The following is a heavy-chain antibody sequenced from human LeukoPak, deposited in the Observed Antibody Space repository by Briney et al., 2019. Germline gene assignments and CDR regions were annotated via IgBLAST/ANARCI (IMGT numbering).Heavy chain of an antibody. Sequence: SVKVSCKASGGTVSSYAISWVRQAPGQGLEWMGRIIPIFGTANYAQKFQGRVTITTDESTSTAYMELSSLRSEDTAVYYCAREGSGYDFWSGYYLKGYYFDYWGQGTLVTVSS. CDR1: GGTVSSYA. CDR3: AREGSGYDFWSGYYLKGYYFDY. J-gene: IGHJ4*02. V-gene: IGHV1-69*05. CDR2: IIPIFGTA. D-gene: IGHD3-3*01.